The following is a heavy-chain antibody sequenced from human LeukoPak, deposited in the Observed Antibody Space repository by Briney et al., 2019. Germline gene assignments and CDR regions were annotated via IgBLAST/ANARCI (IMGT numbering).Heavy chain of an antibody. CDR1: GGSISSSSYY. J-gene: IGHJ3*02. Sequence: PSETLSLTCTVSGGSISSSSYYWGWIRQPPGKGLEWIGSIYYSGSTYYNPSLKSRVTISVDTSKNQFSLKLSSVTAADTAVYYCARHGARGDDDAFDIWGKGTTVTVSS. CDR2: IYYSGST. CDR3: ARHGARGDDDAFDI. V-gene: IGHV4-39*01. D-gene: IGHD3-10*01.